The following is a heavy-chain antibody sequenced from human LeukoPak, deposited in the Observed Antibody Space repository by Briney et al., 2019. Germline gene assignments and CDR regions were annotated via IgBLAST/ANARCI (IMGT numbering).Heavy chain of an antibody. J-gene: IGHJ3*02. V-gene: IGHV3-7*01. D-gene: IGHD2-2*01. CDR1: GFTFSNYW. CDR3: ARDYPHTPDIVVVPAVTRSAFDI. Sequence: PGGSLRLSCAASGFTFSNYWMSWVRQAPGKGLEWVANIKQDGSEKYYVDSVKGRFTISRDNAKNSLYLQMNSLRAEDTAVYYCARDYPHTPDIVVVPAVTRSAFDIWGQGTMVTVSS. CDR2: IKQDGSEK.